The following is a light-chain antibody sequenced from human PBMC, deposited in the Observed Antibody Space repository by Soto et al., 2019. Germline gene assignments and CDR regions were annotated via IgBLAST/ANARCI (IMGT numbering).Light chain of an antibody. CDR3: RQYASSPLT. J-gene: IGKJ4*01. V-gene: IGKV3-20*01. Sequence: EIVLTQSPGTLSLSPGERATLSCRASQTINRDFLAWYQQKPGQAPRLLIYHASNRATGIPDRFSGSGSGTDFTLTINRLEPEDFANFYCRQYASSPLTFGGRTKVEIK. CDR1: QTINRDF. CDR2: HAS.